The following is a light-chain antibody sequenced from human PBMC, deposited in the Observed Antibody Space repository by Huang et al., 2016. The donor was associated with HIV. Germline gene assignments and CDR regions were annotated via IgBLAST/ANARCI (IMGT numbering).Light chain of an antibody. J-gene: IGKJ1*01. CDR2: GAS. V-gene: IGKV3-20*01. CDR1: QFVANAY. Sequence: EIVLTQSPGTLSLSPGDRATLSCRASQFVANAYVAWYQHKPGQSPRLLIYGASMRASGIPDRFSGSGFGTDFTLTISRLEPDDFAVYFCQQCGSATWTFGQGTKVEIK. CDR3: QQCGSATWT.